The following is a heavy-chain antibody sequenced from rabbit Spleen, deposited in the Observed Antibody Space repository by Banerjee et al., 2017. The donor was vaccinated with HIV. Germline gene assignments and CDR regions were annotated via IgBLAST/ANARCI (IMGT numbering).Heavy chain of an antibody. CDR3: ARDLPEIVGWNFGF. Sequence: LEESGGGLVKPGGTLTLTCTVSGFSFSSNWICWVRQAPGKGLEWIACIDTNDGDTDYANWPKGRFTISRASSTTVFLQVTRLTVADTATYFCARDLPEIVGWNFGFWGPGTLVTVS. CDR2: IDTNDGDT. V-gene: IGHV1S45*01. CDR1: GFSFSSNW. J-gene: IGHJ4*02. D-gene: IGHD1-1*01.